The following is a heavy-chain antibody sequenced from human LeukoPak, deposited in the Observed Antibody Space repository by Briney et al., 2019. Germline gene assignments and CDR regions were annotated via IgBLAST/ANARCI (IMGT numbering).Heavy chain of an antibody. D-gene: IGHD1-26*01. CDR2: IIPIFGTA. CDR3: ARDRWSGSPLGY. CDR1: GGTFSSYA. Sequence: SVKVSCKASGGTFSSYAISWVRQAPGQGLEWMGRIIPIFGTANYAQKFQGRVTITTDESTSTAYMELSSLRSEDTAVYHCARDRWSGSPLGYWGQGTLVTVSS. V-gene: IGHV1-69*05. J-gene: IGHJ4*02.